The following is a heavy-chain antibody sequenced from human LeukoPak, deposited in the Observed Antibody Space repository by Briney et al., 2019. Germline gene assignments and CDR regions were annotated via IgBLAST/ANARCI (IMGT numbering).Heavy chain of an antibody. V-gene: IGHV4-39*07. CDR2: IYYSGST. J-gene: IGHJ4*02. CDR3: ASEAYYDILTGYYTVDY. CDR1: GGSISSYY. Sequence: SETLSLTCTVSGGSISSYYWGWIRQPPGKGLEWIGSIYYSGSTYYNPSLKSRVTISVDTSKNQFSLKLSSVTAADTAVYYCASEAYYDILTGYYTVDYWGQGTLVTVSS. D-gene: IGHD3-9*01.